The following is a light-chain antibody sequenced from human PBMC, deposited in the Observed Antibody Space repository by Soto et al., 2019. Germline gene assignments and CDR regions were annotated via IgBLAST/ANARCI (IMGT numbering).Light chain of an antibody. Sequence: QSVLTQPPSASGSPGPSVAISCTGTSSDVGGYNYVSWYQQHPGKAPKLMIYEVNKRPSGVPDRFSGSKPGNTASLTVSGLQAEDEADYYCSSYAGSSNVFGTGTKVTVL. V-gene: IGLV2-8*01. CDR2: EVN. J-gene: IGLJ1*01. CDR3: SSYAGSSNV. CDR1: SSDVGGYNY.